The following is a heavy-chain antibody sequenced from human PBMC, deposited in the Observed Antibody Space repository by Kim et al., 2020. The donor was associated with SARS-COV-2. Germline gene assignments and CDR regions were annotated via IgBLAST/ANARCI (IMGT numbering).Heavy chain of an antibody. D-gene: IGHD2-21*01. J-gene: IGHJ4*02. CDR2: ISSSSSYI. V-gene: IGHV3-21*01. Sequence: GGSLRLSCAASGFTFSSYSMNWVRQAPGKGLEWVSSISSSSSYIYYADSVKGRFTISRDNAKNSLYLQMNSLRAEDTAVYYCARAGAPGAINFDYWGQGTLVTVSS. CDR1: GFTFSSYS. CDR3: ARAGAPGAINFDY.